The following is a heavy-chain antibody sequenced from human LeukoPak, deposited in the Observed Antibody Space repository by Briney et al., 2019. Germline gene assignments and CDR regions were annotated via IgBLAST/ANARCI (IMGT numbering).Heavy chain of an antibody. CDR2: IYYSGST. J-gene: IGHJ4*02. CDR3: ARNYGGNSGFDY. D-gene: IGHD4-23*01. CDR1: VGSINSYY. Sequence: PSESLSLTCTVSVGSINSYYCSWIRQPPWKGLEWIGYIYYSGSTNYNPSLKSRVTISVDTSKNQFSLKLSSVTAADTAVYYCARNYGGNSGFDYWGQGTLVTVSS. V-gene: IGHV4-59*01.